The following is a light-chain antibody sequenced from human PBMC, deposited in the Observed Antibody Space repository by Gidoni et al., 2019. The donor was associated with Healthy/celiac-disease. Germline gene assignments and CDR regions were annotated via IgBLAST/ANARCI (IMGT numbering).Light chain of an antibody. J-gene: IGKJ1*01. Sequence: AIRMTQSPSSRSASTGDRVTITCRASQGISSDLAWYQQKPGKAPKLLIYAASTLQSGVPSRFSGSGSGTDVTLTISCLQSEDFATYYCQQYYSYPRTVGQGTKVEIK. CDR2: AAS. V-gene: IGKV1-8*01. CDR3: QQYYSYPRT. CDR1: QGISSD.